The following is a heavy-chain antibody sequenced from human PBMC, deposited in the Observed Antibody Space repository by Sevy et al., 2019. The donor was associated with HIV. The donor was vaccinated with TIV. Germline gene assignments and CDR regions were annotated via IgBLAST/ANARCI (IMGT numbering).Heavy chain of an antibody. CDR3: ARDHNFVLDY. Sequence: QTLSLTCAISGDTVSSDSAAWNWIRQSPARGLEWLGRTYYRSTWHKDYATSLNSRITINPDPSKNQFSLQLNSVTPADTVVYYCARDHNFVLDYWGQGVLVTVSS. CDR1: GDTVSSDSAA. CDR2: TYYRSTWHK. V-gene: IGHV6-1*01. D-gene: IGHD1-20*01. J-gene: IGHJ4*02.